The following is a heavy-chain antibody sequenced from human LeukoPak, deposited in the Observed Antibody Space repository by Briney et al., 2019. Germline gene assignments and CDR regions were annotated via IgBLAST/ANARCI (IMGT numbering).Heavy chain of an antibody. D-gene: IGHD1-14*01. J-gene: IGHJ3*02. CDR3: VRKNRDFNAAFDI. Sequence: GGSLRLSCTASGFTVRNNYMSWVRQAPGKGLEWVSISYSDSNTNYADSVKGRFTISRDTSQNTLSLQMNSLRAEDTAVYYCVRKNRDFNAAFDIWGQGTVVTVSS. CDR2: SYSDSNT. CDR1: GFTVRNNY. V-gene: IGHV3-53*01.